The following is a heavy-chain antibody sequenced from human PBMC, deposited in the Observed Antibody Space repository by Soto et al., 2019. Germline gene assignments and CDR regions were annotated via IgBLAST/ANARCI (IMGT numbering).Heavy chain of an antibody. CDR2: VSSYNGNT. V-gene: IGHV1-18*01. D-gene: IGHD3-10*01. J-gene: IGHJ4*02. CDR3: AREVEGSYSPADF. Sequence: ASVKVSCNTSGHTFTDHGIDWVRQAPGQGLEWVGWVSSYNGNTNYAYNLKDRVIMTTDASTSTAYMELRGLRSDDTAVYYCAREVEGSYSPADFWGQGTPVTVSS. CDR1: GHTFTDHG.